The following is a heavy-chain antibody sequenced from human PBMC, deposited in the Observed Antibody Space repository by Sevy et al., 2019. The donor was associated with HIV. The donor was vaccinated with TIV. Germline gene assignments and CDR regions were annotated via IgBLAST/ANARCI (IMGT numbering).Heavy chain of an antibody. J-gene: IGHJ4*02. CDR1: GFTFNTYG. CDR3: AKETQSLVWRATSYFDY. Sequence: GGSLRLSCAASGFTFNTYGLHWVRQAPGKGLEWVAVISYDGSNKYYADSVKGRFTISRDNAKNTLYLQLNSLRDEETAVYYCAKETQSLVWRATSYFDYWGQGTLVTVSS. D-gene: IGHD1-26*01. V-gene: IGHV3-30*18. CDR2: ISYDGSNK.